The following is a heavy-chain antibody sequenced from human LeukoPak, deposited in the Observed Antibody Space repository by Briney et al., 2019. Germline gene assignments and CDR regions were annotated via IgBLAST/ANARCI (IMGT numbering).Heavy chain of an antibody. Sequence: ASVKVSCKASGYTLTGYYMHWVRQAPGQGLEWMGWINPNSGGTYYAQKFQGRVTMTRDTSISTAYMELSRLRSDDTAVYYCARDLLEMATILFDYWGQGTLVTVSS. CDR2: INPNSGGT. CDR3: ARDLLEMATILFDY. V-gene: IGHV1-2*02. D-gene: IGHD5-24*01. J-gene: IGHJ4*02. CDR1: GYTLTGYY.